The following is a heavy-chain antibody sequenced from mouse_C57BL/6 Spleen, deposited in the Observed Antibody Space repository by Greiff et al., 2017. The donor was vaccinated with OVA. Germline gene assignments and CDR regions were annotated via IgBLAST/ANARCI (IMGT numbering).Heavy chain of an antibody. CDR3: TRWLYGSSLGYFDY. V-gene: IGHV1-15*01. CDR2: IDPETGGT. CDR1: GYTFTDYE. J-gene: IGHJ2*01. D-gene: IGHD1-1*01. Sequence: QVQLKESGAELVRPGASVTLSCKASGYTFTDYEMHWVKQTPVHGLEWIGAIDPETGGTAYNQKFKGKAILTADKSSSTAYMELRSLTSEDSAVYYCTRWLYGSSLGYFDYWGQGTTLTVSS.